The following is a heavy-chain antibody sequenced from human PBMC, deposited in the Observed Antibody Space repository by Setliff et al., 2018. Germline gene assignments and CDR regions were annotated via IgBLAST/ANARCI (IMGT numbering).Heavy chain of an antibody. J-gene: IGHJ4*02. D-gene: IGHD3-3*01. V-gene: IGHV1-18*01. Sequence: ASVKVSCKASGYTFTRYGISWVRQAPGQGLEWMGWISAYNGNTGYAQKFQGWVTMTRDTSISTAYMELSRLRSDDTAVYYCARGRDFWSGYLVYWGQGTLVTVSS. CDR2: ISAYNGNT. CDR1: GYTFTRYG. CDR3: ARGRDFWSGYLVY.